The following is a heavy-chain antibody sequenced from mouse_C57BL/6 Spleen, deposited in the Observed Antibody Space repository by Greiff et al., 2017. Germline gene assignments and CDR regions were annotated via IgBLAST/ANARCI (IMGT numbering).Heavy chain of an antibody. D-gene: IGHD2-14*01. CDR2: IDPSDSYT. V-gene: IGHV1-50*01. J-gene: IGHJ1*03. CDR1: GYTFTSYW. Sequence: VQLQQPGAELVKPGASVKLSCKASGYTFTSYWMQWVKQRPGQGLEWIGEIDPSDSYTNYNQKFEGKATLTVDTSSSTAYMQLSSLTSEDSAVYYCARPYYRGDWYFDVWGTGTTVTVSS. CDR3: ARPYYRGDWYFDV.